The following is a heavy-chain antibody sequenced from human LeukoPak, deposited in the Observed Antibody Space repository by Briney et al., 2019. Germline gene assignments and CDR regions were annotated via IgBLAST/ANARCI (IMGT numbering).Heavy chain of an antibody. CDR1: GFTFNNYA. CDR3: AKGVQWAVPGSCLDS. D-gene: IGHD6-19*01. CDR2: ISGSGGST. Sequence: GGSLRLSCPASGFTFNNYAMIWVRQAPGKGLEWVSGISGSGGSTYYADSVKGRFRISRDNSKNTLYLQMNGLRVDDTAVYYCAKGVQWAVPGSCLDSWGLGTLVTVSS. V-gene: IGHV3-23*01. J-gene: IGHJ4*02.